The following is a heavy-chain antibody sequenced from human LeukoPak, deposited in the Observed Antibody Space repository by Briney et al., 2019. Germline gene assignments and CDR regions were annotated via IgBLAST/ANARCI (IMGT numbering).Heavy chain of an antibody. J-gene: IGHJ4*02. CDR3: ARGDDYFFDY. D-gene: IGHD2-21*02. Sequence: GGSLRLSCAASGFTFSSYEFNWVRQAPEKGLEWVSYISSSGGIIYYADSVKGRFTISRDNAKNSLYLQMNSLRAGDTAVYYCARGDDYFFDYWGQGTLVTVSS. CDR2: ISSSGGII. V-gene: IGHV3-48*03. CDR1: GFTFSSYE.